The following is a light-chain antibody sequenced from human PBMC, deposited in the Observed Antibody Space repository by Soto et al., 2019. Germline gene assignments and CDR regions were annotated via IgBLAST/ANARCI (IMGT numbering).Light chain of an antibody. CDR2: GAS. J-gene: IGKJ5*01. Sequence: EIVMTQSPATLSVSPGERATLSCGASQSVSNLAWYQQKPGQAPRLLIYGASTRATGIPDRFSGSGSGTDFSLTIRGLKPEDFAVYYCQQYRMSPNTFGQGTRLEIK. CDR1: QSVSN. V-gene: IGKV3-20*01. CDR3: QQYRMSPNT.